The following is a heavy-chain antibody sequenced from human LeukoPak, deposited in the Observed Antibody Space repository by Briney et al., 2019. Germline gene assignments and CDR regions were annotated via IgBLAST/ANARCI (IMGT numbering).Heavy chain of an antibody. V-gene: IGHV4-59*08. CDR3: ARYQQTYYYDSSGYTTRYYFDY. CDR1: GGSISSYY. CDR2: IYYSGST. Sequence: PSEALSLTCTVSGGSISSYYWSWIRQPPGKGLEWIGYIYYSGSTNYNPSLKSRVTISVDTSKNQFSLKLSSVTAADTAVYYCARYQQTYYYDSSGYTTRYYFDYWGQGTLVTVSS. J-gene: IGHJ4*02. D-gene: IGHD3-22*01.